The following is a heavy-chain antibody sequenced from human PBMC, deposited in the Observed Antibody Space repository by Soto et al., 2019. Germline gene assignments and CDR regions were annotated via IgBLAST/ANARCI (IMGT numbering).Heavy chain of an antibody. J-gene: IGHJ6*02. CDR3: ARGAHCGGDCYSRSVSKDV. V-gene: IGHV3-74*01. D-gene: IGHD2-21*02. Sequence: GGSLRLSCAASGFTFSSYWMHWVRQAPGKGLVWVSRINSDGSSTSYADSVKGRFTISRDNAKNTLYLQMNSLRAEDTAVYYCARGAHCGGDCYSRSVSKDVWGQGTTVTVSS. CDR2: INSDGSST. CDR1: GFTFSSYW.